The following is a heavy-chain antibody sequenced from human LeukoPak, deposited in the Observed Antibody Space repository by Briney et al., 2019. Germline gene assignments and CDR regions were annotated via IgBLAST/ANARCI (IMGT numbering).Heavy chain of an antibody. CDR3: ARMSGYDGPYYFDY. CDR2: IIPILGIA. J-gene: IGHJ4*02. CDR1: GGTFSSYA. V-gene: IGHV1-69*04. Sequence: GASVKVSCKASGGTFSSYAISWVRQAPGQGLEWMGRIIPILGIANYAQRFQGRVTITADKSTSTAYMELSSLRSEDTAVYYCARMSGYDGPYYFDYWGQGTLVTVSS. D-gene: IGHD5-12*01.